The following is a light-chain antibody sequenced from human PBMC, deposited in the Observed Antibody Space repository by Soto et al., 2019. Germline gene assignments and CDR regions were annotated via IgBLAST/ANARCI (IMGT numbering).Light chain of an antibody. CDR3: HQSGSSPLA. J-gene: IGKJ3*01. Sequence: EIVLTQFPATLSLSPGERATLSCRASQSLHSNFLVWYQQKPGQAPRLLISSASRRATCIPDRFSGSGSGTDFTLTISRLDPEDLAVYYCHQSGSSPLAFGPGTKV. V-gene: IGKV3-20*01. CDR1: QSLHSNF. CDR2: SAS.